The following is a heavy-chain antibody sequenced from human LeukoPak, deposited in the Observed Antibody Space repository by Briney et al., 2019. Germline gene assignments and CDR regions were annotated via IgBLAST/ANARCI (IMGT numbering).Heavy chain of an antibody. CDR1: GGSFSSGGYY. D-gene: IGHD1-1*01. Sequence: PSQTLSLTCTVSGGSFSSGGYYWSWIRQHPGKGLEWIGYIYDSGSTFYNPSFRSRVSISVDTSRNQFSLRLSSVTAADTAVYYCARDGLERSRQQDAFHIWGQGTMVTVSS. J-gene: IGHJ3*02. CDR2: IYDSGST. V-gene: IGHV4-31*03. CDR3: ARDGLERSRQQDAFHI.